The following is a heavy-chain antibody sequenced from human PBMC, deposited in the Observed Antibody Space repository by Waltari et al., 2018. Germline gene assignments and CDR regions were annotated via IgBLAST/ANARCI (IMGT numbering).Heavy chain of an antibody. J-gene: IGHJ4*02. CDR1: GFTFDDYA. CDR3: AKVMVRFLEWLPIDY. D-gene: IGHD3-3*01. V-gene: IGHV3-43D*03. Sequence: EVQLVESGGVVVQPGGSLRLSCAASGFTFDDYAMHWFRQAPGKGLEWVSLISWDGGSTYYADSVKGRFTISRDNSKNSLYLQMNSLRAEDTALYYCAKVMVRFLEWLPIDYWGQGTLVTVSS. CDR2: ISWDGGST.